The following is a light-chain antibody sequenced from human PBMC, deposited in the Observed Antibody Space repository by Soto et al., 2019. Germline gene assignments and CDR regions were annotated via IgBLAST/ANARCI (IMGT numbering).Light chain of an antibody. Sequence: EIVLTQSPGTLSLSPGERATLSCRASQSFSSSYLAWYQQKPGQAPRLLIYGASNRATGIPDRFSGSGSGTDFTLTISRRETEDVAVYYCQQYGSAPAWTVGQGTKVEIK. CDR2: GAS. J-gene: IGKJ1*01. CDR1: QSFSSSY. CDR3: QQYGSAPAWT. V-gene: IGKV3-20*01.